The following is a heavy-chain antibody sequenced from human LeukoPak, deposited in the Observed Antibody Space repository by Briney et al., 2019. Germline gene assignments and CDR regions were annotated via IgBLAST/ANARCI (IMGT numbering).Heavy chain of an antibody. D-gene: IGHD5-18*01. CDR3: ARRGYSAGPHYYDD. CDR1: GASITSYY. V-gene: IGHV4-59*01. Sequence: SETLSLTCTVSGASITSYYWNWIRQPPGKGLEWIGHIYNSGSTSYNPSLESRVTISLDTSENQFSLKVRSVTAADTAVYYCARRGYSAGPHYYDDWGQGTLVTVSS. J-gene: IGHJ4*02. CDR2: IYNSGST.